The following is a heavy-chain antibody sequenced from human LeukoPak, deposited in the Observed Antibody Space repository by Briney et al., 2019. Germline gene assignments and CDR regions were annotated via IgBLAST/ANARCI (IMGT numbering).Heavy chain of an antibody. CDR2: IYPDDSDT. V-gene: IGHV5-51*01. J-gene: IGHJ6*02. CDR3: ARHDWMGTQINYYSGMDV. D-gene: IGHD3-9*01. CDR1: GYTFTNYW. Sequence: GESLKISCKASGYTFTNYWIGWVRQVPGKGLEWMGVIYPDDSDTKYSPSFQGQVTISVDKSISTAYLQWSSLKASDTAMYYCARHDWMGTQINYYSGMDVWGQGTTVTVSS.